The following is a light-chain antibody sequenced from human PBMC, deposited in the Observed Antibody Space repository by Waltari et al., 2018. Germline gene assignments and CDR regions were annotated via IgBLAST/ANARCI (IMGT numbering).Light chain of an antibody. CDR2: GNS. J-gene: IGLJ1*01. Sequence: QSVLTQPPSVSGAPGQRVTISCTGSSSNIGAGYDVHWYQQLPGTAPKLLIYGNSKRPEGGPDRCSGSKSGTSASLAITGLQAEDEADYYCQSYDSSLSGYVFGTGTKVTVL. CDR3: QSYDSSLSGYV. CDR1: SSNIGAGYD. V-gene: IGLV1-40*01.